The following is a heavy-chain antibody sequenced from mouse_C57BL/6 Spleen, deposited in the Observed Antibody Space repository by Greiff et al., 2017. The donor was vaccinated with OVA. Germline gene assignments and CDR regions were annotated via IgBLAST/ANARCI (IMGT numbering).Heavy chain of an antibody. CDR1: GYTFTDYE. Sequence: QVQLQQSGAELVRPGASVTLSCKASGYTFTDYEMHWVKQTPVHGLEWIGAIDPETGGTAYNQKFKGKAILTADKSSSTAYMELRSLTSEDSAVYYCTRNPSYYGSPACFAYWGQGTLVTVSA. D-gene: IGHD1-1*01. J-gene: IGHJ3*01. V-gene: IGHV1-15*01. CDR2: IDPETGGT. CDR3: TRNPSYYGSPACFAY.